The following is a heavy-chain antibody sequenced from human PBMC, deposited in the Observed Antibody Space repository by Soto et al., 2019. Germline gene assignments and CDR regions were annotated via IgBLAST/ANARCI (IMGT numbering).Heavy chain of an antibody. CDR3: ARVGDLGYSSSWYRRGYYYYGMDV. D-gene: IGHD6-13*01. J-gene: IGHJ6*02. Sequence: SETLSLTCTVSGGSISSYYWSWIRQPPGKGLEWIGYIYYSGSTNYNPSLKSRVTLSVDTSKNQFSLKLSSVTAADTAVYYCARVGDLGYSSSWYRRGYYYYGMDVWGQGTTVTVSS. CDR2: IYYSGST. V-gene: IGHV4-59*01. CDR1: GGSISSYY.